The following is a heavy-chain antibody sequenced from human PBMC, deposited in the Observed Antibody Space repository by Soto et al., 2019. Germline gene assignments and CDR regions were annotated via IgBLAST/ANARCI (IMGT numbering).Heavy chain of an antibody. CDR2: ISGSNGNT. J-gene: IGHJ4*02. CDR1: GYMFTTYG. V-gene: IGHV1-18*04. CDR3: AKDLGTYRAPFYIDQ. Sequence: QVQLVQSAIEVKKPGASVRVSCKASGYMFTTYGISGVRQAPGQGLEWVAWISGSNGNTDYGKKFQGRVNVTTETATSTVYLEVRNMRFYDTAIYYCAKDLGTYRAPFYIDQWGPLTLLTVSS. D-gene: IGHD3-16*01.